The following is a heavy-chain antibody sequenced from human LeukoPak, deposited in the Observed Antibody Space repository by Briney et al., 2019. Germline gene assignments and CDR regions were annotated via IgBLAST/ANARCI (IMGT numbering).Heavy chain of an antibody. D-gene: IGHD4-17*01. CDR2: IYHSGST. J-gene: IGHJ2*01. Sequence: SETLSLTCAVSGGSISSGGYSWSWLRQPPGQGLEWIVYIYHSGSTYYNPSLKSRVTISVDRSKNQFSLKLSSVTAADTAVYYCARKPYGDYRYWYFDLWGRGTLVTVSS. CDR1: GGSISSGGYS. V-gene: IGHV4-30-2*01. CDR3: ARKPYGDYRYWYFDL.